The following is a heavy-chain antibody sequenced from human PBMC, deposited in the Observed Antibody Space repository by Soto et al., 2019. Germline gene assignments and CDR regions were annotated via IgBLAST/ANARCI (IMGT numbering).Heavy chain of an antibody. V-gene: IGHV1-18*01. J-gene: IGHJ4*02. CDR1: GYNFTNFV. CDR3: ARVRACGYGDYECAN. D-gene: IGHD4-17*01. Sequence: QVQLLQSGAEVKKPGASVTVSCKASGYNFTNFVISWVRQAPGQGLEWMGWISTRSGNTDYAQNVQGRLTITTDTPTRTVYMELRALRSGETAIYYWARVRACGYGDYECANWGQGPRVPVSS. CDR2: ISTRSGNT.